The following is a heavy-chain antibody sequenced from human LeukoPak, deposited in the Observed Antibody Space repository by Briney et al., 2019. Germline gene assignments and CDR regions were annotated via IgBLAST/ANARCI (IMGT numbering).Heavy chain of an antibody. CDR3: ATDRATQYFDY. D-gene: IGHD2-15*01. CDR1: GITFRSYG. J-gene: IGHJ4*02. V-gene: IGHV3-30*02. CDR2: IWYDGSNK. Sequence: GGSLRLSCAASGITFRSYGMHWVRQAQGKGLEWVAFIWYDGSNKYYADSVKGRFTISRDNSRNTLFLQMNSLRAEDTAVYYCATDRATQYFDYWGQGTLVSVSS.